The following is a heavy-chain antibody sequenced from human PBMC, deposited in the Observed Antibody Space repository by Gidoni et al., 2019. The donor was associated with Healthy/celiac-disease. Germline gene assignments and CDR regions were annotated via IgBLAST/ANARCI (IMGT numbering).Heavy chain of an antibody. CDR2: IYYIGST. CDR3: ARVKGSSGGNSIDY. J-gene: IGHJ4*02. D-gene: IGHD2-21*02. V-gene: IGHV4-31*03. CDR1: GGSISSGGYY. Sequence: QVQLQESGPGLVKPSQTLSLTCTVSGGSISSGGYYWSWIRQHPGKGLEWIGYIYYIGSTYYNPSLKSRVTISVDTSKNQFSLKLSSVTAADTAVYYCARVKGSSGGNSIDYWGQGTLVTVSS.